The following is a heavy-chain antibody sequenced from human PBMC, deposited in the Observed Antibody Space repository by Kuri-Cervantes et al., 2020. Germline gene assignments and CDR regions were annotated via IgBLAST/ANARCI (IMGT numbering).Heavy chain of an antibody. D-gene: IGHD6-13*01. Sequence: SETLSLTCTVSGGSISSYYWSWIRQPPGKGLEWIGYIYYSVSTNYNPSLKSRVTISVDTFKNQFSLKLSSVTAADTAVYYCARGAHSSSWTTGFGYWGQGTLVTVSS. V-gene: IGHV4-59*01. CDR3: ARGAHSSSWTTGFGY. CDR1: GGSISSYY. J-gene: IGHJ4*02. CDR2: IYYSVST.